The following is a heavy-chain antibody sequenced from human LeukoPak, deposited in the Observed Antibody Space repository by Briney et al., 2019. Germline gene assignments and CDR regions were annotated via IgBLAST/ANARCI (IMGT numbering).Heavy chain of an antibody. CDR1: GFTFSSYG. D-gene: IGHD5-18*01. J-gene: IGHJ4*02. CDR2: IWYDGSNK. V-gene: IGHV3-33*06. CDR3: AKTKGYSYGYYFDY. Sequence: GGSLRLSCAASGFTFSSYGMHWVRQAPGKGLEWVAVIWYDGSNKYYADSVKGRFTISRDNSKNTLYLQMNSLRAEDTAVYYCAKTKGYSYGYYFDYWGQGTLVTVSS.